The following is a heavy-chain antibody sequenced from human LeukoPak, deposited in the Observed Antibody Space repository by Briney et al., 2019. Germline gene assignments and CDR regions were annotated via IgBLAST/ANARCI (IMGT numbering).Heavy chain of an antibody. Sequence: AASVTVSCKASGYTFTGYYMHWVRQAPGQGLEWMGWINPNSGGTNYAQKFQGRVTMTRDTSISTAYMELSRLRSDDTAVYYCARGSYSGSYYFDYWGQGTLVTVSS. D-gene: IGHD1-26*01. CDR2: INPNSGGT. J-gene: IGHJ4*02. CDR1: GYTFTGYY. V-gene: IGHV1-2*02. CDR3: ARGSYSGSYYFDY.